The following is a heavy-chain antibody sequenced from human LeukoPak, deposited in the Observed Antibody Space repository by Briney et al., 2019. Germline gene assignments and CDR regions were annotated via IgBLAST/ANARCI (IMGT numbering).Heavy chain of an antibody. CDR1: GGTFSNYA. J-gene: IGHJ3*02. D-gene: IGHD1-26*01. CDR3: AREDRAYAFDI. V-gene: IGHV1-69*13. Sequence: GASVKVSCKASGGTFSNYAISWVRQAPGQGLEWMGGIIPIFGTANFAQKFQGRVTITADESTSTVYMELSSLRSEDTAVYYCAREDRAYAFDIWGQGTMVTVSS. CDR2: IIPIFGTA.